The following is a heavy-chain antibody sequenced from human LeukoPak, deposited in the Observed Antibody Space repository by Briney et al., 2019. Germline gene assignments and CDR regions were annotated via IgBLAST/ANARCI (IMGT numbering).Heavy chain of an antibody. J-gene: IGHJ6*02. Sequence: SETLSLTCTVSGGSISSSSYYWGWIRQPPGKGLEWIGSIYYSGSTYYNPSLKSRVTISVDTSKNQFSLKLSSVTAADTAVYYCARTLDCSRSSCSYGMDVWGQGTTVTVPS. D-gene: IGHD2-15*01. CDR1: GGSISSSSYY. CDR3: ARTLDCSRSSCSYGMDV. V-gene: IGHV4-39*07. CDR2: IYYSGST.